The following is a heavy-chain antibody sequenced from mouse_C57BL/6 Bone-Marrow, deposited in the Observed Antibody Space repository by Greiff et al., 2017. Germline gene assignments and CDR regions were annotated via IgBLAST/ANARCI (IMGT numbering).Heavy chain of an antibody. CDR3: ARSKDYDSSLFAD. CDR2: IPPNRGST. D-gene: IGHD1-1*01. J-gene: IGHJ3*01. Sequence: VQLQQPGAELVKPGASVKVSCKASGYTFTSYWMHWVKQRHGQGLEWIGMIPPNRGSTTYTEKFKSKATLPVDKSSSTAYMQLSSLTSEDSEVYYYARSKDYDSSLFADGGQGTLVTVSA. V-gene: IGHV1-64*01. CDR1: GYTFTSYW.